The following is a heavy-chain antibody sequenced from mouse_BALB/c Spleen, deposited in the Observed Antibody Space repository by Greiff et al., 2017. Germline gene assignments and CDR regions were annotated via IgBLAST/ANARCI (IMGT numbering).Heavy chain of an antibody. D-gene: IGHD1-1*01. CDR3: AREGGLLQDY. V-gene: IGHV3-6*02. J-gene: IGHJ2*01. Sequence: DVHLVESGPGLVKPSQSLSLTCSVTGYSITSGYYWNLIRQFPGNKLEWMGYISYDGSNNYNPTFKNRISITRDTSKNKFFLKLNSVTTEDTATYYCAREGGLLQDYWGQGTTLTVSS. CDR1: GYSITSGYY. CDR2: ISYDGSN.